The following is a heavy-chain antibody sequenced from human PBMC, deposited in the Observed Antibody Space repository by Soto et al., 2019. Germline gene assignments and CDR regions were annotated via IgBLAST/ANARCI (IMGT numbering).Heavy chain of an antibody. V-gene: IGHV1-18*04. CDR1: GYTFTSYG. CDR3: ARDQSIAARNYYYYYGMDV. Sequence: ASVKVSWKASGYTFTSYGISWVRQAPGQGLEWMGWISAYNGNTNYAQKLQGRVTMTTDTSTSTAYMELRSLRSDDTAVYYCARDQSIAARNYYYYYGMDVWGQGTTVTVSS. J-gene: IGHJ6*02. D-gene: IGHD6-13*01. CDR2: ISAYNGNT.